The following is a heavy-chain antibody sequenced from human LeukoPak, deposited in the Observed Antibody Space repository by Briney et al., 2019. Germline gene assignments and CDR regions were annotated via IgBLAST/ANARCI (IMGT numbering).Heavy chain of an antibody. CDR3: ARETCTNGVCYHFDY. CDR1: GGSISPYY. Sequence: SETLSLTCTVSGGSISPYYWNWVRQAPGKGVEWVGYIYYSGSTNYNPSLKSRVTISVDTSKNQFSLKLSSVTAADTAMYYCARETCTNGVCYHFDYWGQGTLVTVSS. J-gene: IGHJ4*02. D-gene: IGHD2-8*01. V-gene: IGHV4-59*01. CDR2: IYYSGST.